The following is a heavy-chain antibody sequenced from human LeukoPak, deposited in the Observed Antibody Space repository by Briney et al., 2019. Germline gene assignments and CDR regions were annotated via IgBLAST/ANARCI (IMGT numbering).Heavy chain of an antibody. CDR1: SLTVSSTY. Sequence: CVSPSRPPASLTVSSTYISSARQAAGDWLGCHSVIYSGGSKYYANSVKGRFTISRDNTKNTLYLQMNSLRAEDTAVYYCARDLRQLVEDYYGMDVWGQGTTVTVSS. D-gene: IGHD6-6*01. CDR2: IYSGGSK. V-gene: IGHV3-66*01. CDR3: ARDLRQLVEDYYGMDV. J-gene: IGHJ6*02.